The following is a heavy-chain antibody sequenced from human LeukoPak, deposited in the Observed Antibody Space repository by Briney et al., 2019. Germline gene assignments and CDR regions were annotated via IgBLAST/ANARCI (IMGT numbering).Heavy chain of an antibody. J-gene: IGHJ6*03. CDR1: GGTFSSYT. V-gene: IGHV1-69*04. CDR3: ARDDREWLSFYYYYYMDV. Sequence: ASVKVSCKASGGTFSSYTISWARQAPGQGLEWMGRIIPILGIANYAQKFQGRVTITADKSTSTAYMELSSLRSEDTAVYYCARDDREWLSFYYYYYMDVWGKGTTVTVSS. D-gene: IGHD3-3*01. CDR2: IIPILGIA.